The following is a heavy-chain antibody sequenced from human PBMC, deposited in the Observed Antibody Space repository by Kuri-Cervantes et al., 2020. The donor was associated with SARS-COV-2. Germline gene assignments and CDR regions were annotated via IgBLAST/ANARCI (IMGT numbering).Heavy chain of an antibody. CDR1: GGTISSDYYY. J-gene: IGHJ6*03. D-gene: IGHD3-22*01. CDR3: ERVSINHYYDRSGYYLDV. V-gene: IGHV4-39*07. Sequence: GSLRLSCAVSGGTISSDYYYWGWNRQAPGKGLEWIVSIYYSRDNDRNPALKSRVTISVDTSKSQFSLSLSSETAAATAMYYCERVSINHYYDRSGYYLDVWGKGTPVTVSS. CDR2: IYYSRDN.